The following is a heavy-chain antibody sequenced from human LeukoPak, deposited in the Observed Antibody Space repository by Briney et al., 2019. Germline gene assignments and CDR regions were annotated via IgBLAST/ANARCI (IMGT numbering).Heavy chain of an antibody. CDR2: IYYSGST. D-gene: IGHD6-19*01. V-gene: IGHV4-39*01. J-gene: IGHJ4*02. CDR1: GGSISSGSYY. Sequence: ETLSLTCTVSGGSISSGSYYWSWIRQPPGKGLEWIGSIYYSGSTYYNPSLKSRVTISVDTSKNQFSLKLSSVTAADTAVYYCARHSSGFDYWGQGTLVTVSS. CDR3: ARHSSGFDY.